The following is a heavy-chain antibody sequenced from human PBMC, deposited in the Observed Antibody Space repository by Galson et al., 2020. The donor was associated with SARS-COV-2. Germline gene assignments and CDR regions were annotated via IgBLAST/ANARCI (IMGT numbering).Heavy chain of an antibody. CDR2: INHSGST. J-gene: IGHJ4*02. CDR1: GGSFSGYY. Sequence: SETLSLTCAVYGGSFSGYYWSWIRQPPGKGLEWIGEINHSGSTNYNPSLKSRVTISVDTSKNQFSLKLSSVTAADTAVYYCARDWYSSSSNYWGQGTLVTVSS. CDR3: ARDWYSSSSNY. D-gene: IGHD6-6*01. V-gene: IGHV4-34*01.